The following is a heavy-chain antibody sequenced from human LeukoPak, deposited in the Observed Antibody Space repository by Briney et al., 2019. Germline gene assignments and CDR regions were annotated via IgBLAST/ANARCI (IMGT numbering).Heavy chain of an antibody. J-gene: IGHJ4*02. V-gene: IGHV1-8*02. CDR3: ARGGSGWYYDFWSGYYDQVDY. D-gene: IGHD3-3*01. Sequence: ASVKVSCKASGYTFTSYGISWVRQAPGQGLEWMGWMNPNSGNTGYAQKFQGRVTMTRNTSISTAYMELSSLRSEDTAVYYCARGGSGWYYDFWSGYYDQVDYWGQGTLVTVSS. CDR2: MNPNSGNT. CDR1: GYTFTSYG.